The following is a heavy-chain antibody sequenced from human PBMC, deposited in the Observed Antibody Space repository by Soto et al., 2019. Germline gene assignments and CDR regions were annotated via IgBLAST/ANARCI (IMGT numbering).Heavy chain of an antibody. CDR2: IYPGDSDT. Sequence: PGESLKISCKGSGYSFTSYWIGWVRQMPGKGLEWMGIIYPGDSDTRYSPSFQGHVTFSVDMSISTAYLQWSSLKASDTAMYYCARLRNYDMDVWGQRTTVTVSS. CDR1: GYSFTSYW. V-gene: IGHV5-51*01. J-gene: IGHJ6*02. CDR3: ARLRNYDMDV.